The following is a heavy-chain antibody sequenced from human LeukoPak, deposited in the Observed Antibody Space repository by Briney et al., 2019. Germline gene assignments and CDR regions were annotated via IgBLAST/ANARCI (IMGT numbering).Heavy chain of an antibody. CDR3: ARGPDPYCGGDCYVGDY. Sequence: ASVKVSCKASGYTFTSYGIIWVRQAPGQGLEWMGWISAYNGNTNYAQKLQGRVTMTTDTSTSTAYMELRSLRSDDTAVYYCARGPDPYCGGDCYVGDYWGQGTLVTVSS. V-gene: IGHV1-18*01. J-gene: IGHJ4*02. CDR2: ISAYNGNT. D-gene: IGHD2-21*02. CDR1: GYTFTSYG.